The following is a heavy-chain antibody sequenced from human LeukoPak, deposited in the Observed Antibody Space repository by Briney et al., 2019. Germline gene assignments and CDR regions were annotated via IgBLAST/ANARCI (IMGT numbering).Heavy chain of an antibody. V-gene: IGHV4-39*07. D-gene: IGHD7-27*01. CDR2: IYDGGST. CDR1: GGSISTANYY. CDR3: ARDWAE. J-gene: IGHJ4*02. Sequence: PSETLSLTCTVSGGSISTANYYWGWLRQPPGKGLEWIGSIYDGGSTYYNPALKSRITISVDTSKKQFSLKLNSVTAADTAVYYCARDWAEWGQGTLVTVSS.